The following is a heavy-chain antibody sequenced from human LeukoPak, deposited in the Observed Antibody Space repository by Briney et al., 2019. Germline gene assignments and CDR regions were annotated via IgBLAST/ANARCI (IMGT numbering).Heavy chain of an antibody. D-gene: IGHD5-24*01. CDR2: IYYSGST. V-gene: IGHV4-59*11. J-gene: IGHJ3*02. CDR1: GGSISSHY. CDR3: ARAATMGGLYDAFDI. Sequence: PSETLSLTCAVSGGSISSHYWSWIRQPPGKGLEWIGYIYYSGSTNYNPSLKSRVTISVDTSKNQFSLKLSSVTAADTAVYYCARAATMGGLYDAFDIWGQGTMVTVSS.